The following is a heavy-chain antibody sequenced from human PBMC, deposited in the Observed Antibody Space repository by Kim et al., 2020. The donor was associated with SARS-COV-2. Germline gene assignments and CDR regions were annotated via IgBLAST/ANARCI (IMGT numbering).Heavy chain of an antibody. V-gene: IGHV1-46*01. D-gene: IGHD1-1*01. CDR3: ARAPVLDY. Sequence: GGSTSNEKKFQGRVTMTRDTSTSTVYMELSSLRSEDTAVYYCARAPVLDYWGQGTLVTVSS. J-gene: IGHJ4*02. CDR2: GGST.